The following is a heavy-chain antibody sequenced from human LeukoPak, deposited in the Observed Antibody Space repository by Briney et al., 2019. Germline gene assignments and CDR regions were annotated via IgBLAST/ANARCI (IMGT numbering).Heavy chain of an antibody. V-gene: IGHV3-23*01. D-gene: IGHD6-19*01. J-gene: IGHJ4*02. CDR2: ISVSGGST. CDR3: AKADPVAGPPIDY. Sequence: GGPLRLSCAASGFTFSSYAMIWVRQAPAKGLEWVSAISVSGGSTYYPDSVKGRFTISRDNSKNTLYLQMNSLRAEDTAVYYCAKADPVAGPPIDYWGQGTLVTVSS. CDR1: GFTFSSYA.